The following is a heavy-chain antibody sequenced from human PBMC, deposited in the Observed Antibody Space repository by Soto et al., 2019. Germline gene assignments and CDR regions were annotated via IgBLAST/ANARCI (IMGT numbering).Heavy chain of an antibody. CDR1: GFTFSSYG. D-gene: IGHD3-10*01. J-gene: IGHJ6*02. Sequence: QVQLVESGGGVVQPGRSLRLSCAASGFTFSSYGMHWVRQAPGKGLEWVAVISYDGSNKYYADSVKGRFTISRDNSKNTLYLQMNSLRAEDTAVYYCAKERDSGLEYYYGMDVWGQGTTVTVSS. CDR3: AKERDSGLEYYYGMDV. V-gene: IGHV3-30*18. CDR2: ISYDGSNK.